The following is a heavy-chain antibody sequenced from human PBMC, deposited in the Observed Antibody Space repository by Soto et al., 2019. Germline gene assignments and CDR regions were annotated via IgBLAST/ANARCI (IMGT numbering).Heavy chain of an antibody. Sequence: QVQLVESGGGVVQPGRSLRLFCAASGFTFSSYAMLWVRQAPGKGLEWVAVISYDGSNKYYADSVKGRFTISRDNSKNTLYLQMNSLRAEDTAVYYCARAYEGDYFDYWGQGTLVTVSS. D-gene: IGHD3-16*01. CDR1: GFTFSSYA. V-gene: IGHV3-30-3*01. J-gene: IGHJ4*02. CDR2: ISYDGSNK. CDR3: ARAYEGDYFDY.